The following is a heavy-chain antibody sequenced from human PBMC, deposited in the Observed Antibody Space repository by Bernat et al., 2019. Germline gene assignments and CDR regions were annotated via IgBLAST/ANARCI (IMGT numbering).Heavy chain of an antibody. D-gene: IGHD6-19*01. Sequence: QLQLQESGPGLVKPSETLSLTCTVSGGSISSGGYSWSWIRQPPGKGLEWIGYIYHSGSTYYNPSLKSRVTISVDRAKNQFSLKLSSVTAADTAVYYCARGIAVAGTGESNFDYWGQGTLVTVSS. CDR3: ARGIAVAGTGESNFDY. CDR2: IYHSGST. J-gene: IGHJ4*02. CDR1: GGSISSGGYS. V-gene: IGHV4-30-2*01.